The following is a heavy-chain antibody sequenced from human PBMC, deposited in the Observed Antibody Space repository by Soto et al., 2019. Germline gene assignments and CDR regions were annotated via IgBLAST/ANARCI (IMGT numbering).Heavy chain of an antibody. CDR3: ASRGIAAAASLDY. Sequence: EVHLVESGGGLVQPGGSLRLSCAASGFTFNYFWMSWVRQAPGKGLEWVVNIRQDGSEKYYVDSVKGRFTISRDNAKNSLYLQMDGLRAEDTAVYYCASRGIAAAASLDYWGQGTLVTVSS. J-gene: IGHJ4*02. D-gene: IGHD6-13*01. CDR2: IRQDGSEK. CDR1: GFTFNYFW. V-gene: IGHV3-7*03.